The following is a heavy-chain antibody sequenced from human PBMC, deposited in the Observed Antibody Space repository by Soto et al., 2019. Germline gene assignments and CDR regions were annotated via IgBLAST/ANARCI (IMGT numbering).Heavy chain of an antibody. Sequence: PGGSLRLSCAASGFTFSSYGMHWVRQAPGKGLEWVAVIWYDGSNKYYADSVKGRFTISRDNSKNTLYLQMNSLRAEDTAVYYCARSPGIAAAGTSYWGQGTLVTVSS. D-gene: IGHD6-13*01. CDR3: ARSPGIAAAGTSY. CDR1: GFTFSSYG. CDR2: IWYDGSNK. V-gene: IGHV3-33*01. J-gene: IGHJ4*02.